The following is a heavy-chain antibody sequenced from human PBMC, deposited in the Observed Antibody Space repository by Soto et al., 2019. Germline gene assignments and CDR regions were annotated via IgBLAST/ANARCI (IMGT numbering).Heavy chain of an antibody. D-gene: IGHD3-10*01. CDR1: GFTFSSYG. Sequence: QVQLVESGGGVVQPGRSLRLSCAASGFTFSSYGMHWVRQAPGKGLEWVAVISYDGSNKYYADSVKGRFTISRDNSKNTLYLQMNSLRAEDTAVYYCAKVGTSGSGSYYIRYSYYYYYGMDVWGQGTTVTVSS. CDR3: AKVGTSGSGSYYIRYSYYYYYGMDV. V-gene: IGHV3-30*18. J-gene: IGHJ6*02. CDR2: ISYDGSNK.